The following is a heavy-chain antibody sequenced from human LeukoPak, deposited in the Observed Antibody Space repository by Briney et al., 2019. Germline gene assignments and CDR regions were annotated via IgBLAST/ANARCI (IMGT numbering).Heavy chain of an antibody. CDR3: AKDLGGYSGYDQDY. J-gene: IGHJ4*02. Sequence: GGSLRLSCAASGFSFSSYAMGWVRQAPGKGLEWVSTISASGGTTHYADSVKGRLTISRDNSNNTLYLQMTSLRAEDTAVYYCAKDLGGYSGYDQDYWGQGTLVTVSS. V-gene: IGHV3-23*01. D-gene: IGHD5-12*01. CDR2: ISASGGTT. CDR1: GFSFSSYA.